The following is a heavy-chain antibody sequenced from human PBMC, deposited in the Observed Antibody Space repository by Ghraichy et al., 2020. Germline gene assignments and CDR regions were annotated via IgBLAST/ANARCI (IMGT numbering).Heavy chain of an antibody. CDR2: INHSGST. Sequence: SQTLSLTCAVYGGSFSGYYWSWIRQPPGKGLEWIGEINHSGSTNYNPSLKSRVTISVDTSKNQFSLKLSSVTAADTAVYYCAREWGGAAAGTELIDYWGQGTLVTVSS. V-gene: IGHV4-34*01. D-gene: IGHD6-13*01. CDR1: GGSFSGYY. J-gene: IGHJ4*02. CDR3: AREWGGAAAGTELIDY.